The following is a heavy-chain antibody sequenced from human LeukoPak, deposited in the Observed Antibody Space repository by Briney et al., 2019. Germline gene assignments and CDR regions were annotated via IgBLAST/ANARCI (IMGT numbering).Heavy chain of an antibody. Sequence: PGRSLRLSCAASGFTFSSYGMHWVRQAPGKGLEWVAVISYDGNNKDYADSVKGRFTISRDNPMNTLYLQMNSLRAEDTAVYYCARDRVGALDYWGQGTLVTVSS. V-gene: IGHV3-30*03. CDR1: GFTFSSYG. J-gene: IGHJ4*02. CDR3: ARDRVGALDY. CDR2: ISYDGNNK. D-gene: IGHD1-26*01.